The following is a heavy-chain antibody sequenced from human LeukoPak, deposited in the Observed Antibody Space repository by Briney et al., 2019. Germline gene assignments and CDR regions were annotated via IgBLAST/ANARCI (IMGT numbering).Heavy chain of an antibody. CDR2: ISSSSSYI. CDR1: GLTFSSYS. V-gene: IGHV3-21*01. CDR3: AREATTVTIFDY. Sequence: PGGSLRLSCAASGLTFSSYSMNWVRQAPGKGLEWVSSISSSSSYIYYADSVKGRFTISRDNAKNSLYLQMNSLRAEDTAVYYCAREATTVTIFDYWGQGTLVTVSS. J-gene: IGHJ4*02. D-gene: IGHD4-17*01.